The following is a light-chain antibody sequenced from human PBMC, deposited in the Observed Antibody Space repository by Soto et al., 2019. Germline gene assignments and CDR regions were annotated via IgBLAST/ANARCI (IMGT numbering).Light chain of an antibody. CDR3: QQYSSYPWT. V-gene: IGKV1-5*03. Sequence: DIQMTQSPSTLSASVGDRVTITCRASQTFSTSLAWYQQKPGQAPKLLIYKASSLESGVPSRFSGSGSGTEFTLTISSLQPDDFATYYCQQYSSYPWTFVQGTKVEIK. CDR1: QTFSTS. CDR2: KAS. J-gene: IGKJ1*01.